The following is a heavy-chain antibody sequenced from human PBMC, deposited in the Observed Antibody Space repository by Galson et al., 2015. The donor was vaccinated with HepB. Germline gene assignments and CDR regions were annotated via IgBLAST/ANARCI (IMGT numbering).Heavy chain of an antibody. V-gene: IGHV1-2*04. CDR1: GYTFTGYY. J-gene: IGHJ2*01. Sequence: SVKVSCKASGYTFTGYYMHWVRQAPGQGLEWMGWINPNSGGTNYAQKFQGWVTMTRDTSISTAYMELSRLRSDDTAVYYCARVAIAAAGTDWYFDLWGRGTLVTASS. CDR2: INPNSGGT. D-gene: IGHD6-13*01. CDR3: ARVAIAAAGTDWYFDL.